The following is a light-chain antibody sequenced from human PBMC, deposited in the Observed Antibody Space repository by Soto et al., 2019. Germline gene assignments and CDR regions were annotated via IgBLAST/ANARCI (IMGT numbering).Light chain of an antibody. V-gene: IGLV2-8*01. CDR2: EVN. CDR3: SSYGGSNNFGV. CDR1: SSDVGAYDY. Sequence: QSALTQPPSASGSPGQSVTISCTGTSSDVGAYDYVSWYQQHPGKVPKLMMYEVNKRPSGVPDRFSGSKPGNTASLTVSGLQAEDEADYYCSSYGGSNNFGVFGTGTKLTVL. J-gene: IGLJ1*01.